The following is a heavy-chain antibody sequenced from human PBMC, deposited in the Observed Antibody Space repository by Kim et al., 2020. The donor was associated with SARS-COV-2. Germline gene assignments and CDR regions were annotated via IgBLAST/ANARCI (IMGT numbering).Heavy chain of an antibody. J-gene: IGHJ4*02. V-gene: IGHV1-69*02. Sequence: QKFQGRVTITADKSPSTAYMELSSLRSEDTAVYYCASVNYYGSGSSFDYWGQGTLVTVSS. CDR3: ASVNYYGSGSSFDY. D-gene: IGHD3-10*01.